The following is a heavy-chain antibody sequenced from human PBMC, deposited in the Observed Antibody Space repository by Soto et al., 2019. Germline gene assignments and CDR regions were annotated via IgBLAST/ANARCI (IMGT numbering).Heavy chain of an antibody. V-gene: IGHV4-39*07. CDR2: IYYSGST. CDR1: GGSISSSSYY. CDR3: ARERGESPGRVLFDS. Sequence: PSETLSLTCTVSGGSISSSSYYWGWIRQPPGKGLEWIGSIYYSGSTYYNPSLKSRVTISVDTSKNQFSLKLSSVTAADTAMYYCARERGESPGRVLFDSWGQGTLVTVSS. D-gene: IGHD2-15*01. J-gene: IGHJ4*02.